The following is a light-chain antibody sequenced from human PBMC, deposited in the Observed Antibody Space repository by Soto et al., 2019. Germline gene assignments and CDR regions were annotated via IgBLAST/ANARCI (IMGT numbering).Light chain of an antibody. Sequence: QLALTQPRSVSGAPGQSVSISCTGTSSDVGGYNYVSWYQQHPGKAPKLMIYDVSKRPSGVPDRFSGSKSGNTASLTISGLQAEDEADYYCCSYAGSYTYVFGTGTKVTVL. V-gene: IGLV2-11*01. CDR1: SSDVGGYNY. CDR3: CSYAGSYTYV. J-gene: IGLJ1*01. CDR2: DVS.